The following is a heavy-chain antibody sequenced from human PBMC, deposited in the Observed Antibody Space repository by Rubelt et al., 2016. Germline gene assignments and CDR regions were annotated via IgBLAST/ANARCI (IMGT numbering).Heavy chain of an antibody. D-gene: IGHD1-26*01. Sequence: EVQLVESGGGLVQPGRSLRLSCAASGFTFDDYAMHWVRQAPGKGLEWVSVIYSGGSTYYADSVKGRFTISRHNSKNTLYLQMNSLRAEDTAVYYCARSSAEVEDYWGQGTLVTVSS. V-gene: IGHV3-53*04. CDR1: GFTFDDYA. CDR2: IYSGGST. J-gene: IGHJ4*02. CDR3: ARSSAEVEDY.